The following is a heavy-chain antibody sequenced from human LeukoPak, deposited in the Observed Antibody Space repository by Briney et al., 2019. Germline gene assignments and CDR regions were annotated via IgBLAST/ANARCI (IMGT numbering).Heavy chain of an antibody. V-gene: IGHV3-23*01. Sequence: GGSLRLSCAASGFTFSSYAMSWVRQAPGKGLEWVSAISGSGGSTYYADSVKGRFTISRDDSKNTLYLQMNSLRAEDTAVYYCAKDVGSGYDKYYFDYWGQGTLVTVSS. D-gene: IGHD5-12*01. J-gene: IGHJ4*02. CDR2: ISGSGGST. CDR3: AKDVGSGYDKYYFDY. CDR1: GFTFSSYA.